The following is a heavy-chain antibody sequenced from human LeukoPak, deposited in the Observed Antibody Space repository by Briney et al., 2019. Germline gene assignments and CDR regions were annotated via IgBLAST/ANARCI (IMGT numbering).Heavy chain of an antibody. V-gene: IGHV4-34*01. CDR1: GGSFSGYY. Sequence: SEALSLTCAVYGGSFSGYYWSWIRQPPGKGLEWIGEINHSGSTNYNPSLKSRVTISVDTSKNQFSLKLSSVTAADTAVYYCARGLTTVSSYNWFDPWGQGTLVTVSS. CDR2: INHSGST. J-gene: IGHJ5*02. D-gene: IGHD4-11*01. CDR3: ARGLTTVSSYNWFDP.